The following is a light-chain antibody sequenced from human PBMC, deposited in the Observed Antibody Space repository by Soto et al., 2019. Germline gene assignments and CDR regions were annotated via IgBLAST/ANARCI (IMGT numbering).Light chain of an antibody. CDR1: QDIRSY. CDR3: QQYNSFTWT. CDR2: AAS. J-gene: IGKJ1*01. V-gene: IGKV1-9*01. Sequence: IQLTQSPSSLSASLEDRVTITCLASQDIRSYLAWYQQKPGKAPKLLMYAASTLQSGVPSRFSGSGSGTEFTLTISSLQPDDFATYYCQQYNSFTWTFGQGTKVDI.